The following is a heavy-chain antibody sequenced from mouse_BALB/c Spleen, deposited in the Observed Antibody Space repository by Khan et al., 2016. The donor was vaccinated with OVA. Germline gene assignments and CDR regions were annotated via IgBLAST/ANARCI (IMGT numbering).Heavy chain of an antibody. CDR2: IRLKSNNYAT. Sequence: EVKLEESGGGLVQPGGSMKLSCVASGFTFSNFWMNWVRQSPEKGLEWVAEIRLKSNNYATHYAESVQGRFTISRDDSKSSVYLQMNNLRAEDTGMYSCSRPGGYYAWFAYWGQGTLVTVSA. J-gene: IGHJ3*01. D-gene: IGHD2-3*01. CDR3: SRPGGYYAWFAY. CDR1: GFTFSNFW. V-gene: IGHV6-6*02.